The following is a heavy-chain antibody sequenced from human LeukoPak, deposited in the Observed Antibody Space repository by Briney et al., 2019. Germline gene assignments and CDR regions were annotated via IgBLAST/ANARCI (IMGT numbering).Heavy chain of an antibody. Sequence: SETLSLTCSVSGGSISSYYWSWIRQPAGKGLEWIGYIYYSGSTNYNPSLKSRVTISVDTSKNQFSLKLSSVTAADTAVYYCARHRGAAAEFDYWGQGTLVTVSS. J-gene: IGHJ4*02. V-gene: IGHV4-59*01. CDR2: IYYSGST. CDR1: GGSISSYY. D-gene: IGHD6-13*01. CDR3: ARHRGAAAEFDY.